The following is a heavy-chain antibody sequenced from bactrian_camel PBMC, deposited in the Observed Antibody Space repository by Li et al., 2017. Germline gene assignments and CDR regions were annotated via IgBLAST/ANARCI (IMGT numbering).Heavy chain of an antibody. J-gene: IGHJ4*01. V-gene: IGHV3S53*01. D-gene: IGHD4*01. CDR2: IDTDGTT. CDR1: GYTPNAYC. Sequence: VQLVESGGGSARSGGSLRLSCQVSGYTPNAYCMGWFREAPGKAREGLAAIDTDGTTMYLDSVKGRFTISQDNAKSTVYLQMNSLKPDDTAMYYCAAGRVCVDLGRGRPDYWGQGTQVTVS. CDR3: AAGRVCVDLGRGRPDY.